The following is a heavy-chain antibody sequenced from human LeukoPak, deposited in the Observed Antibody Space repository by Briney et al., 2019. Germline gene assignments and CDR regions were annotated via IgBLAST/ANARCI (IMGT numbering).Heavy chain of an antibody. Sequence: PGGSLRLSCAASGFTFSDYYMSWIRQAPGKGLEWVSDISGSGSTIYYADPVKGRFTISRDNAKNSLYLQMNSLRAEDAAVYYCASRRAYCSRTSCFNWFDPWGQGPLVTVSS. CDR3: ASRRAYCSRTSCFNWFDP. D-gene: IGHD2-2*01. CDR1: GFTFSDYY. J-gene: IGHJ5*02. V-gene: IGHV3-11*01. CDR2: ISGSGSTI.